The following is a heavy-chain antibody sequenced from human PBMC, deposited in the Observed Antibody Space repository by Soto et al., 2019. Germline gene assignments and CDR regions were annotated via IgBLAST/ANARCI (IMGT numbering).Heavy chain of an antibody. CDR2: ISASNGNT. D-gene: IGHD7-27*01. CDR1: GFTFSGYA. V-gene: IGHV3-23*01. J-gene: IGHJ4*02. Sequence: WGSLRLSCAASGFTFSGYAVSWVRQAPGKGLEWVSGISASNGNTYYADSVKGRFTMSIDNSKNTLYLQMNSLRAEDTAVYYCAKSQTPLTGLYYYDYWGQGTLVPVSS. CDR3: AKSQTPLTGLYYYDY.